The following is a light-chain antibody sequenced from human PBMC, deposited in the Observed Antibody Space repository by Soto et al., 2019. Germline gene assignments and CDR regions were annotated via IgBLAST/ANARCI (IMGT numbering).Light chain of an antibody. CDR3: QQANSFPLT. CDR1: QSVSSD. V-gene: IGKV3-15*01. Sequence: EIVMTQSPDTLSVSPGERVTLSCRASQSVSSDLAWYQQKPGQAPRLLIYGASTRATDIAARFSGSGSGTDFTLTISSLQPEDFATYYCQQANSFPLTFGGGTKVEIK. J-gene: IGKJ4*01. CDR2: GAS.